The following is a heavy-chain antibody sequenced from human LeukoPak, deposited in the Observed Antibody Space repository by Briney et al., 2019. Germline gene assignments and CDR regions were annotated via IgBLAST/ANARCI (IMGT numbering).Heavy chain of an antibody. D-gene: IGHD6-19*01. CDR2: ISAYNGNT. Sequence: ASVKVSCNASGYTFTSYGISWVRQAPGQGLEWMGWISAYNGNTNYAQKLQGRVTMTTDTSTSTAYMELSSLRSEDTAVYYCARESGGILAVAEPGEYWGQGTLVTVSS. CDR3: ARESGGILAVAEPGEY. V-gene: IGHV1-18*01. CDR1: GYTFTSYG. J-gene: IGHJ4*02.